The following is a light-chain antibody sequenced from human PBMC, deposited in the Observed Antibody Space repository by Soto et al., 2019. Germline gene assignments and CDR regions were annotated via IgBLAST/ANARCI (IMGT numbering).Light chain of an antibody. CDR3: SSYTSRSTVV. V-gene: IGLV2-14*03. CDR1: SSDVGSYNY. CDR2: DVS. Sequence: QSALTQPASVSGSPGQSITISCTGSSSDVGSYNYVSWYQQHPGKAPKLMIYDVSNRPSGVSNRFSGSKSDNTASLTISGLQAEDEADYYCSSYTSRSTVVFGAGTKLDRP. J-gene: IGLJ2*01.